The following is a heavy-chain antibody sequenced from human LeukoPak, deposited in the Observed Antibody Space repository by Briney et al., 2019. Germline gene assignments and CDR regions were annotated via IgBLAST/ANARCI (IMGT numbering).Heavy chain of an antibody. Sequence: GGSLRLSCAASGFTFSDYYMSWIRQAPGKGLEWVSYISSSGSTIYYADSVKGRFTISRDNAKNSLYLQMNSLRAEDTAVYYCARAVAAAPNAFDIWGQGTMVTVSS. CDR2: ISSSGSTI. J-gene: IGHJ3*02. V-gene: IGHV3-11*01. CDR1: GFTFSDYY. D-gene: IGHD6-13*01. CDR3: ARAVAAAPNAFDI.